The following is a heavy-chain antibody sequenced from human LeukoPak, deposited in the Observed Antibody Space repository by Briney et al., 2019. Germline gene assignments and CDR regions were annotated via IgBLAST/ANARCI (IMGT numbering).Heavy chain of an antibody. CDR2: IIPIFGTA. V-gene: IGHV1-69*01. D-gene: IGHD3-22*01. CDR1: GGTFSSYA. J-gene: IGHJ6*02. Sequence: SVKVSCKASGGTFSSYAISWVRQAPGQGLEWMGGIIPIFGTANYAQKFQGRVTITADESTSTAYMELSSLRSEDTAVYYCARGRHYYDSSGYYTARYYYYYGMDVWGQGTTVTVSS. CDR3: ARGRHYYDSSGYYTARYYYYYGMDV.